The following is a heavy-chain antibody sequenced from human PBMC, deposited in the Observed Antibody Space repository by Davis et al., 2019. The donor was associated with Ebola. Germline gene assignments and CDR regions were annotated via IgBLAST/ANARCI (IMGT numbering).Heavy chain of an antibody. CDR3: AREGELGWFDP. CDR1: GGTFSSYT. CDR2: IIPSVGIG. J-gene: IGHJ5*02. D-gene: IGHD3-16*01. V-gene: IGHV1-69*04. Sequence: SVKVSCKASGGTFSSYTISWVRQVPGQGLEWMGRIIPSVGIGNTAQKFQGRVTIMADKSTSTAYMELSSLTSEDTAVYYCAREGELGWFDPWGQGTVVTVSS.